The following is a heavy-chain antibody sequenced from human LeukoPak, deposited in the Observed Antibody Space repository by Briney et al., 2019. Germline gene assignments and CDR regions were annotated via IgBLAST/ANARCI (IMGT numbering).Heavy chain of an antibody. D-gene: IGHD3-10*01. J-gene: IGHJ4*02. CDR1: VYTFTRYR. CDR2: ISAYNGNT. Sequence: AAVQVSCQASVYTFTRYRLSSLRLAPGQRREWMGGISAYNGNTNYAQKLQGRVTITTDTSTSTAYMELRSLRSDDTAVYYCARAWSYYGSGSANYFDYWGQGTLVTVSS. CDR3: ARAWSYYGSGSANYFDY. V-gene: IGHV1-18*01.